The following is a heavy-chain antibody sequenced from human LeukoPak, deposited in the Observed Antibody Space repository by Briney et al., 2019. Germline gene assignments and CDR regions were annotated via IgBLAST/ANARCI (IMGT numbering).Heavy chain of an antibody. V-gene: IGHV1-8*01. CDR3: ARVQLSGSYHSDY. CDR1: GYTFTSYD. Sequence: ASVKVSCKASGYTFTSYDINWVRQATGPGLEWMGWMNTNSGNTGYAQKFQGRVTMTRNTSISTAYMELSSLRSEDTAVYYCARVQLSGSYHSDYWGQGTLVTVSS. D-gene: IGHD1-26*01. CDR2: MNTNSGNT. J-gene: IGHJ4*02.